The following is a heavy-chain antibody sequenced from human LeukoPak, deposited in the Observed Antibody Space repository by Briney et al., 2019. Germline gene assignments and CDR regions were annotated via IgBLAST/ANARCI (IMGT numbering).Heavy chain of an antibody. J-gene: IGHJ4*02. CDR2: IKQDGSEK. Sequence: GGSLRLSCAASGFTFSSYWMSWVRQAPGKGLEWVANIKQDGSEKYYVDSVKGRFTISRDNAKNSLYLQMNSLRAEDTAVYYCAGEGVVVVAATYFDYWGQGTLVTVSS. V-gene: IGHV3-7*03. CDR1: GFTFSSYW. CDR3: AGEGVVVVAATYFDY. D-gene: IGHD2-15*01.